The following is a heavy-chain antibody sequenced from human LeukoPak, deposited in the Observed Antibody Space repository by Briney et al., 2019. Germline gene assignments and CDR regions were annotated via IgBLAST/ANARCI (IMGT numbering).Heavy chain of an antibody. CDR3: AKDGVAILRRDHAYPDY. J-gene: IGHJ4*02. CDR1: GFTFSSYG. V-gene: IGHV3-30*18. D-gene: IGHD3-3*01. CDR2: ISYDGSNK. Sequence: GRSLRLSCAASGFTFSSYGMHWVRQAPGKGLEWVAVISYDGSNKYYADSVKGRFTISRDNSKNTLYLQMNSLRAEDTAVYHCAKDGVAILRRDHAYPDYWGQGTLVTVSS.